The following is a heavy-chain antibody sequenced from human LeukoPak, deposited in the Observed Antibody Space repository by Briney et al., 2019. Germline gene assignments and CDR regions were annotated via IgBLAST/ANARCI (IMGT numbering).Heavy chain of an antibody. D-gene: IGHD3-3*01. Sequence: YGPTLAKPIHTLTLTCTFSGFARPPSGVGMGWVRQPPAKALEWLPRISWNDDKRYSPSLKSRLTITKDTSKNQVVLTMTNMDPVDTATYYCAHSRSYYDFWSGYYPYWFGPWGQGTLVTVSS. V-gene: IGHV2-5*01. J-gene: IGHJ5*02. CDR1: GFARPPSGVG. CDR2: ISWNDDK. CDR3: AHSRSYYDFWSGYYPYWFGP.